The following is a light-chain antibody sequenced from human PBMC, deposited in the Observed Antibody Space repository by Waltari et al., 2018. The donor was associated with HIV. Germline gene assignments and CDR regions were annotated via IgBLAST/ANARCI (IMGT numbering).Light chain of an antibody. CDR1: SSDVGRYNY. CDR2: DVS. CDR3: CSYAGSYTLV. Sequence: QSALTQPRSVSGSPGQSVTISCTATSSDVGRYNYVSWYQQYPGRAPNLMMYDVSKRPSGVPDRFSGSKSGNTASLTISGLQTEDEGDYYCCSYAGSYTLVFGGGTKLTVL. J-gene: IGLJ2*01. V-gene: IGLV2-11*01.